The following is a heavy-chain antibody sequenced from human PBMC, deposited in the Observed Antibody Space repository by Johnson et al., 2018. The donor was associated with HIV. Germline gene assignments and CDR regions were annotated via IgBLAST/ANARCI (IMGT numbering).Heavy chain of an antibody. D-gene: IGHD6-19*01. CDR1: GFTFSSYT. V-gene: IGHV3-23*04. Sequence: VQLVESGGGVVQPGRSLRLSCAASGFTFSSYTIYWVRQTPGKGLEWVSAISGSGGSTYYADSVKGRFTISRDNSKNTLSLQMNSLRAEDTAVYYCARSGRIHNNGWYWGGAFDIWGQGTMVTVSS. CDR2: ISGSGGST. J-gene: IGHJ3*02. CDR3: ARSGRIHNNGWYWGGAFDI.